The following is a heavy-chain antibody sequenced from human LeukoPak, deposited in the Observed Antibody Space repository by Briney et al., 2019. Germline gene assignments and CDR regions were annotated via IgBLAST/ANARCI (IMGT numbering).Heavy chain of an antibody. Sequence: SETLSLTCTVSGGSISSYYWSWIRPPPGKRLEWIGYTSYSGSTDYNPSLKSRVTMSVDTSKNQFSLKLSSVTAADTAVYYCGRRTYYDTLTGYTYWYFDLWGRGTLVTVSS. D-gene: IGHD3-9*01. V-gene: IGHV4-59*01. CDR2: TSYSGST. CDR3: GRRTYYDTLTGYTYWYFDL. CDR1: GGSISSYY. J-gene: IGHJ2*01.